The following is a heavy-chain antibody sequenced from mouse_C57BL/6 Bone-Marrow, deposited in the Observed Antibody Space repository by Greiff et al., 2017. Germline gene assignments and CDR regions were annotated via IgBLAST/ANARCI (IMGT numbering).Heavy chain of an antibody. CDR3: ARSYYYGSSPDWFAY. V-gene: IGHV1-59*01. Sequence: QVQLQQSGAELVRPGTSVKLSCKASGYTFTSYWMHWVKQRPGQVLEWIGVIDPSDSYTNYNQKFKGKAPLTVYTSSSTAYMQLSSLTSEDSAVYYCARSYYYGSSPDWFAYGGQGTLVTVSA. D-gene: IGHD1-1*01. CDR2: IDPSDSYT. CDR1: GYTFTSYW. J-gene: IGHJ3*01.